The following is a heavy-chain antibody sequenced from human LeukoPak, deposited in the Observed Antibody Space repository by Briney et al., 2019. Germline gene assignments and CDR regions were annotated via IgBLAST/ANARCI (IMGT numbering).Heavy chain of an antibody. V-gene: IGHV1-8*01. CDR2: MNPNSGNT. D-gene: IGHD6-13*01. CDR3: ARVAAARRTATLRVMDV. Sequence: ASVTVSCKASGYTFTSYDINWVRQATGQGLEWMGWMNPNSGNTGYAQKFQGRVTMTRNTSISTAYMELSSLRSEDTAVYYCARVAAARRTATLRVMDVWGQGTTVTVSS. J-gene: IGHJ6*02. CDR1: GYTFTSYD.